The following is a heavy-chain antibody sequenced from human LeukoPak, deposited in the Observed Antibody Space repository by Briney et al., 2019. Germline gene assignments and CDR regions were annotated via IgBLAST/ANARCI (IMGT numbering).Heavy chain of an antibody. Sequence: ASVKVSCKASGYTFTSYDINWVRQATGPGLEWMGWMNPNSGNTGYAQKFQGRVTMTRNTSISTAYMELSSLRSEDTAVYYCARGLHCSGGSCYSSSWFDPWGQGTLVTVSS. CDR2: MNPNSGNT. CDR3: ARGLHCSGGSCYSSSWFDP. J-gene: IGHJ5*02. D-gene: IGHD2-15*01. CDR1: GYTFTSYD. V-gene: IGHV1-8*01.